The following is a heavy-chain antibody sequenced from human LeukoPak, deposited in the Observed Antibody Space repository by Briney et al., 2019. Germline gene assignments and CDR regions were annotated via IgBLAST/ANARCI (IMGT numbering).Heavy chain of an antibody. CDR2: IISGGSAI. CDR1: GFTFSNYA. D-gene: IGHD2-2*01. V-gene: IGHV3-23*01. CDR3: TKGVAASRSPYCMDV. J-gene: IGHJ6*03. Sequence: GGSLRLSCAASGFTFSNYAMTWVRQAPGKGLEWVSSIISGGSAIYYAESVRGRFIMSRDDSENMVYLQVNSLRVEDTALYYCTKGVAASRSPYCMDVWGKGTTVTVSS.